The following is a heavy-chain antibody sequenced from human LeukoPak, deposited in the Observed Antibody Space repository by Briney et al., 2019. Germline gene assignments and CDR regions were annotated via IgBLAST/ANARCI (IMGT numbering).Heavy chain of an antibody. J-gene: IGHJ6*02. CDR1: GYTFTGYY. CDR2: ISPNSGGT. Sequence: ASVKVPCKASGYTFTGYYMHWVRQAPGQGLEWMGWISPNSGGTNYAQKFQGRVTMTRDTSISTAYMELSRLRSDDTAVYYCARYLVVPAAMGGYYYYGMDVWGQGTTVTVSS. D-gene: IGHD2-2*01. V-gene: IGHV1-2*02. CDR3: ARYLVVPAAMGGYYYYGMDV.